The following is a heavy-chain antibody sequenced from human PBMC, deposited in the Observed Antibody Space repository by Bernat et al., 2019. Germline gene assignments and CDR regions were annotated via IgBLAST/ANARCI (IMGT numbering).Heavy chain of an antibody. CDR2: ISYDGSNK. Sequence: QVQLVESGGGVVQPGRSLRLSCAASGFTFSSYAMHWVRQAPGKGLEWVAVISYDGSNKYYADSVKGRFTISRDNSKNTLYLQMNSLRAEDTAVYYCARESGDGYNYWGYWGQGTLVTVSS. D-gene: IGHD5-24*01. V-gene: IGHV3-30-3*01. CDR3: ARESGDGYNYWGY. J-gene: IGHJ4*02. CDR1: GFTFSSYA.